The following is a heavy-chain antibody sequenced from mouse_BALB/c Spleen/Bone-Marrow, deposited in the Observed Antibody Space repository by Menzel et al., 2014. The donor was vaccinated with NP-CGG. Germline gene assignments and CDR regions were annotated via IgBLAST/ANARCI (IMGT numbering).Heavy chain of an antibody. D-gene: IGHD4-1*01. CDR1: GFNIKDTY. Sequence: VQLQQPGAELVKPGASVKLSCTASGFNIKDTYMHWVKQRPEQGLEWIGRIDPANGNTKYDPKFQGKAPITADTSSNTTYLQLSRLTSENTAVYYCARWEYYAMDYWGQGTSVTVSS. CDR2: IDPANGNT. V-gene: IGHV14-3*02. CDR3: ARWEYYAMDY. J-gene: IGHJ4*01.